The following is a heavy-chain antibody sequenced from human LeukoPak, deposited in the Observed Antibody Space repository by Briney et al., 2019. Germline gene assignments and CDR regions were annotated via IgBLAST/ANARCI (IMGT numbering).Heavy chain of an antibody. V-gene: IGHV1-2*02. J-gene: IGHJ3*02. CDR3: ARRFGYYDFWSGAVHDAFDI. D-gene: IGHD3-3*01. Sequence: ASVTVSFKASGYTFIDYYIHWVRQAPGQGLEWMGWINPNSGGTNCAQKFQGRVTMTRDTSISTAYMELSRLRSDDTAVYYCARRFGYYDFWSGAVHDAFDIWGQGTMVTVSS. CDR1: GYTFIDYY. CDR2: INPNSGGT.